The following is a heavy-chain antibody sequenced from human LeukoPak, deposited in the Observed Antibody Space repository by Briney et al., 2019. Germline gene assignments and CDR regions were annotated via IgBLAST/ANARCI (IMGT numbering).Heavy chain of an antibody. Sequence: SETLSLTCTVSGGSIPISTYYWGWVRQPPGKGLEWIGYIYYSGSTNYNPSLKSRVTMSVDTSRNQFSLKLSSVTAADTAVYYCARARLGEFYYFDYWGQGTLVTVSS. D-gene: IGHD3-16*01. CDR3: ARARLGEFYYFDY. J-gene: IGHJ4*02. V-gene: IGHV4-61*05. CDR1: GGSIPISTYY. CDR2: IYYSGST.